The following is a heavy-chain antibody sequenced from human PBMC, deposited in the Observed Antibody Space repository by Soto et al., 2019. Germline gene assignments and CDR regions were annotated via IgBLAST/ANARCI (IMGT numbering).Heavy chain of an antibody. CDR2: IHPNSGGT. Sequence: GASVKVYCKASGYTFTDYYMHWVRQSPGQGLEWMGWIHPNSGGTKFPQKFQGRVFMTRDTSISTAYMELSGLTPDDTAVYYCARAGLTTLELATTYWGQGTLVTVSS. D-gene: IGHD1-1*01. CDR3: ARAGLTTLELATTY. CDR1: GYTFTDYY. V-gene: IGHV1-2*02. J-gene: IGHJ4*02.